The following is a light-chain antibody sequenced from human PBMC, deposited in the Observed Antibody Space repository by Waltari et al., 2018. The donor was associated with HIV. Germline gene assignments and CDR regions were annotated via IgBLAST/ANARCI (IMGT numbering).Light chain of an antibody. V-gene: IGLV3-25*03. CDR3: QSGENKGTSVF. CDR1: ALPTQY. J-gene: IGLJ2*01. Sequence: SSELTQPPSVSVSPGQTVRITCSGAALPTQYTSWYQQNPGQPPVFVMYNDTQRSSGTTERLAGSSSGTTVNLTITAVQAEVEAYYYCQSGENKGTSVFFGGGTRLTVL. CDR2: NDT.